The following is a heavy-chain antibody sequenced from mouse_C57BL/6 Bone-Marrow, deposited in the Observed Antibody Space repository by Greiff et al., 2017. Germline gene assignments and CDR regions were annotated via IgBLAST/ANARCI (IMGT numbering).Heavy chain of an antibody. CDR3: TSHYYGLDY. V-gene: IGHV14-4*01. CDR2: IDPENGDT. J-gene: IGHJ2*01. D-gene: IGHD1-1*01. CDR1: GFNIKDDY. Sequence: EVQLQESGAELVRPGASVKLSCTASGFNIKDDYMHWVKQRPEQGLEWIGWIDPENGDTEYASKFQGKATITADTSSNTAYLKHSSLTSEDTAVYYCTSHYYGLDYWGKGTTLTVSA.